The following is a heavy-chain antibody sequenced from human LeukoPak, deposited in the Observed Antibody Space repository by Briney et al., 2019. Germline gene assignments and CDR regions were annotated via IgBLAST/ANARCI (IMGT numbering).Heavy chain of an antibody. J-gene: IGHJ4*02. CDR1: GGSISSYY. Sequence: SETLSLTCTVSGGSISSYYWRWIRQPPGKGVEGMGYIYYSGSTHYNPSLKSRVTISVDTSKNQFSLKLSAGTAADTAVYYCAREGGSGYFDYWGQGTLVTVSS. V-gene: IGHV4-59*01. CDR3: AREGGSGYFDY. D-gene: IGHD3-16*01. CDR2: IYYSGST.